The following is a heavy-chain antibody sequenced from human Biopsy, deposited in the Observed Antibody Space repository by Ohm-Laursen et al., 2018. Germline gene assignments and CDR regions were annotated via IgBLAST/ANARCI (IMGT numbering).Heavy chain of an antibody. J-gene: IGHJ6*02. CDR2: ISRSGSII. V-gene: IGHV3-48*04. CDR1: GFPFTGFS. Sequence: SLRLSCAASGFPFTGFSMDWVRQAPGQGLEWLSYISRSGSIIDYADSVKGRFTISRDNAQNTLYLQMNSLRADDTAVYYCARDWGGDYGGNIDYYYFYGMDVWGQGTTVTVSS. CDR3: ARDWGGDYGGNIDYYYFYGMDV. D-gene: IGHD4-23*01.